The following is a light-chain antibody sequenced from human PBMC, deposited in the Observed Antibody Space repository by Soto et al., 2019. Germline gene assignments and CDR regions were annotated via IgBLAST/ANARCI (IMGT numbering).Light chain of an antibody. J-gene: IGKJ1*01. Sequence: EIVMTQSPATLSVSPGERATLSCRASQSVSSNLAWYQQKPGQGPRLLIYGASTRATGIPARFSGSGSGTDFTLTISSLQSEDIAVYYCQQYNNWPPWTFGQGTKVEIK. CDR2: GAS. CDR3: QQYNNWPPWT. CDR1: QSVSSN. V-gene: IGKV3-15*01.